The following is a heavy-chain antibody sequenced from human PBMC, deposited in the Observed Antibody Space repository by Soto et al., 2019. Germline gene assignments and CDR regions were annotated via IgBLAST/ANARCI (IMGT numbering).Heavy chain of an antibody. CDR3: ARGSSIAGLYYGMDV. CDR2: NYYSGIT. V-gene: IGHV4-31*03. Sequence: QVQLQESGPGLVKPSQTLSLTCTVSGGSISSGGYYWTWIRQHPGKGLEWIGYNYYSGITYYNPSLKGRVTISPATSKNQFSLKLSSVTAADTAVYYCARGSSIAGLYYGMDVWGQGTTVTVSS. J-gene: IGHJ6*02. D-gene: IGHD6-6*01. CDR1: GGSISSGGYY.